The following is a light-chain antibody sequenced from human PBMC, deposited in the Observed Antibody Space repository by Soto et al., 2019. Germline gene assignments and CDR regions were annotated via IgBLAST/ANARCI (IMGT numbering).Light chain of an antibody. CDR1: QRISSW. J-gene: IGKJ1*01. CDR2: KTS. V-gene: IGKV1-5*03. CDR3: QYYNNYLWT. Sequence: DIQLTQSPSTLSASVGDRVTITCRASQRISSWLAWYQQKPGKAPKFLLYKTSNLESGVPSRFSGSGSGTEFTLTISSLQPDDFATYYCQYYNNYLWTFGQGTKVEIK.